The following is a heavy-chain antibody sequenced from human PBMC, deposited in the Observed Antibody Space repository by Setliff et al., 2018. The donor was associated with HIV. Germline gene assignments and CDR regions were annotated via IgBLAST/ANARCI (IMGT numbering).Heavy chain of an antibody. J-gene: IGHJ6*03. Sequence: SETLSLTCTVSGGSISSGGYYWSWIRQHPGKGLEWIGYIYYSGATYYNPSLRGRLAISVDTSENQFSLKLSSVTAADTAVYYCARSYYNFANGYYYYYYMDVWGKGTTVTVSS. CDR2: IYYSGAT. CDR1: GGSISSGGYY. D-gene: IGHD3-3*01. CDR3: ARSYYNFANGYYYYYYMDV. V-gene: IGHV4-31*03.